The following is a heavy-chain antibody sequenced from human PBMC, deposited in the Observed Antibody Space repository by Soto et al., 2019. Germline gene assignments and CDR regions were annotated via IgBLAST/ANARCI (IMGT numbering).Heavy chain of an antibody. D-gene: IGHD3-9*01. J-gene: IGHJ6*02. Sequence: EVPLVESGGGLVKPGGSLRLSCAASGFTFSNAWMSWVRQAPGKGLEWVGRIKSKTDGGTTDYAAPVKGRFTISRDDSKNTLYLQMNSLKTEDTAVYYCTTDFEYYYGMDVWGQGTTVTVSS. CDR2: IKSKTDGGTT. CDR3: TTDFEYYYGMDV. CDR1: GFTFSNAW. V-gene: IGHV3-15*01.